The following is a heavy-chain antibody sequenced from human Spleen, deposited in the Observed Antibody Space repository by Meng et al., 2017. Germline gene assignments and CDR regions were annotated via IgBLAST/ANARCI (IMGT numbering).Heavy chain of an antibody. D-gene: IGHD3-16*01. CDR2: IYYSGST. J-gene: IGHJ5*02. CDR1: GDSLSNSNYY. Sequence: QLHLQGSGPGLVKPSETLSLPCTVSGDSLSNSNYYWGWIRQPPGKGLEWIGSIYYSGSTYYNPSLKSRVTMSVDTSKNQFSLKLSSVTAADTAVYYCASGRFGWFDPWGQGTLVTVSS. V-gene: IGHV4-39*07. CDR3: ASGRFGWFDP.